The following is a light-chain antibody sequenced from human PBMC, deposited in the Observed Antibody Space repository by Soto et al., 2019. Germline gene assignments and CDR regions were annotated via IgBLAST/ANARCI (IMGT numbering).Light chain of an antibody. J-gene: IGKJ4*01. CDR1: QSVSSSY. CDR2: GTS. CDR3: QQRSNWPELT. V-gene: IGKV3D-20*02. Sequence: EIVLTQSPGTLSLSPGERATLSCRASQSVSSSYLAWYQQKPGQAPRLLIYGTSSRATGIPDRFSASGSGTDFTLTISSLEPEDFAVYYCQQRSNWPELTFGGGTK.